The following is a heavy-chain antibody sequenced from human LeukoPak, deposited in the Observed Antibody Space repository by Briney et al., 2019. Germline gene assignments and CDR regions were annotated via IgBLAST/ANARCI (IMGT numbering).Heavy chain of an antibody. CDR1: GYSISSGYY. D-gene: IGHD6-19*01. CDR3: ARLGQEWLVGGAFDY. V-gene: IGHV4-38-2*02. J-gene: IGHJ4*02. Sequence: PSETLSLTCTVSGYSISSGYYWGWIRQPPGRGLEWIGCIFRSGNTYYHPSLTSRVTISADMSKNELSLKLNSVTAADTAIYYCARLGQEWLVGGAFDYWGQGTLVTVSS. CDR2: IFRSGNT.